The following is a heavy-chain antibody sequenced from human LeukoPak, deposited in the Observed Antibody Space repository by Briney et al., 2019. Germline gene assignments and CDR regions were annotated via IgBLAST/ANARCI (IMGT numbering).Heavy chain of an antibody. Sequence: ASVEVSCKASGYTFTGYYMHWVRQAPGQGLEWMGWINSNSADTNYAQNFQGRVTMTRDTSISTAYMELSRLRSDDTALYYCARIGISARGTNFHHWGQGTLVTVSS. CDR2: INSNSADT. V-gene: IGHV1-2*02. CDR1: GYTFTGYY. CDR3: ARIGISARGTNFHH. J-gene: IGHJ1*01. D-gene: IGHD6-13*01.